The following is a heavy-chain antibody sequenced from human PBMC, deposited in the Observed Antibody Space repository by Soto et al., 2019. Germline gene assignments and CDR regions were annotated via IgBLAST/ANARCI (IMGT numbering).Heavy chain of an antibody. D-gene: IGHD6-13*01. CDR3: ARAQGIAAAGTFWFDP. CDR2: ISYDGSNK. CDR1: GFTFSSYA. V-gene: IGHV3-30-3*01. J-gene: IGHJ5*02. Sequence: QVQLVESGGGVVQPGRSLRLSCAASGFTFSSYAMHWVRQAPGKGLEWVAVISYDGSNKYYADSVKGRFTISRDNSKNXLYLQMNSLRAEDTAVYYCARAQGIAAAGTFWFDPWGQGTLVTVSS.